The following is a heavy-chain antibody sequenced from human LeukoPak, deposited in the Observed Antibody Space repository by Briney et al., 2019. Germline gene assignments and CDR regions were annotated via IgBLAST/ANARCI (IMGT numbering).Heavy chain of an antibody. CDR2: INPNSGGT. J-gene: IGHJ1*01. CDR1: GYTFTGYY. CDR3: ARAGYCSSTSCYRYFQH. V-gene: IGHV1-2*02. Sequence: ASVKVSCKASGYTFTGYYMHWVRQAPGQGLEWMGWINPNSGGTNYAQKFQGRVTMTRDTSISTAYMELSRLRSDDTAVYYRARAGYCSSTSCYRYFQHWGQGTLVTVSS. D-gene: IGHD2-2*02.